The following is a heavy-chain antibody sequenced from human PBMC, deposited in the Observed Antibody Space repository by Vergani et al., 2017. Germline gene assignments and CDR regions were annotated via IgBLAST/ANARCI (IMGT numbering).Heavy chain of an antibody. D-gene: IGHD4-17*01. J-gene: IGHJ2*01. CDR2: IYSGGST. V-gene: IGHV3-66*02. CDR1: GFTVSSNY. CDR3: ARGADYGDSYVGYFDL. Sequence: EVQLVESGGGLVQPGGSLRLSCAASGFTVSSNYMSWVRQAPGKGLEWVSVIYSGGSTYYADSVKGRFTISRDNSKNTLYLQMNSLRAEDTAVYYCARGADYGDSYVGYFDLWGRGTLVTVSS.